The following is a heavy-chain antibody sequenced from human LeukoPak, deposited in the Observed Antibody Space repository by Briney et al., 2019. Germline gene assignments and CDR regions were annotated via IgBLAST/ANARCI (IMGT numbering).Heavy chain of an antibody. Sequence: SETLSLTCTVSSGSISSSNYYWGWIRQPPGKGLEWIGSIYYSGSTNYNPSLKSRVTISVGTSKNQFSLKLSSVTAADTAVYYCARWGTYDYVWGSYRVFDYWGQGTLVTVSS. CDR2: IYYSGST. V-gene: IGHV4-39*07. CDR3: ARWGTYDYVWGSYRVFDY. J-gene: IGHJ4*02. CDR1: SGSISSSNYY. D-gene: IGHD3-16*02.